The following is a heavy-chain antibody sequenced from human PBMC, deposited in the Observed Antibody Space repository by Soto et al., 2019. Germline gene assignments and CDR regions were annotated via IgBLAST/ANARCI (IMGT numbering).Heavy chain of an antibody. Sequence: GGSLRLSCAASGFSFNIYAMSWVRQAPGKGLEWVSGISGSGDRTHYVDSVKGRFTISRDNVKNTVYLQMNSLRAEDTAVYYCAKASTYEYVWGSFRYYFDHWGQGALVTVSS. J-gene: IGHJ4*02. D-gene: IGHD3-16*02. CDR2: ISGSGDRT. V-gene: IGHV3-23*01. CDR1: GFSFNIYA. CDR3: AKASTYEYVWGSFRYYFDH.